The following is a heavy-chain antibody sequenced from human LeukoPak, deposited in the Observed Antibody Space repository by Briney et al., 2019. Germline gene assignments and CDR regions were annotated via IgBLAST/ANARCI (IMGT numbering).Heavy chain of an antibody. CDR3: ATPHYDSSGYYNY. D-gene: IGHD3-22*01. J-gene: IGHJ4*02. CDR1: GGSFSGYY. V-gene: IGHV4-34*01. Sequence: SETLSLTCAVYGGSFSGYYWSWIRQPPGKGLEWIGEINHSGSTNYNPSLKSRVTISVDTSKNQFSLKLSSVTAADTAVYYCATPHYDSSGYYNYWGRGTLVTVSS. CDR2: INHSGST.